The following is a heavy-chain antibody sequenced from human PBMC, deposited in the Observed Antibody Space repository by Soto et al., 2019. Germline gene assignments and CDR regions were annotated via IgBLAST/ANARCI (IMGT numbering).Heavy chain of an antibody. CDR2: ISGSGGST. J-gene: IGHJ4*02. CDR3: AGRIAVAGTLAY. D-gene: IGHD6-19*01. Sequence: GGSLRLSCAASGLTFSSYAMSWVRQAPGKGLEWVSAISGSGGSTFYADSVKGRFTISRDNSKNTLFLQMNSLRSEDTAVYYCAGRIAVAGTLAYWGQGALVTVSS. CDR1: GLTFSSYA. V-gene: IGHV3-23*01.